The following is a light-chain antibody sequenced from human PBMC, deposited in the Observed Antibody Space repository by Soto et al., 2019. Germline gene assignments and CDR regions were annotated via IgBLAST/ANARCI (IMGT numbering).Light chain of an antibody. V-gene: IGKV1-8*01. Sequence: AIRMTQSPSSFSASTGDRVTITCRASQGISSYLAWYQQKPGKAPKLLIYAASTLQSGVPSRFSGSGSGTDFTLTISCLLSEDFATYYCQQYDSYSTFGQGTKV. CDR2: AAS. CDR1: QGISSY. CDR3: QQYDSYST. J-gene: IGKJ1*01.